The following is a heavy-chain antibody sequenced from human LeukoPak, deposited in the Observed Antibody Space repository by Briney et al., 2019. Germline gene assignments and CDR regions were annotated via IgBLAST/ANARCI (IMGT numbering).Heavy chain of an antibody. CDR2: IYYSGST. V-gene: IGHV4-59*12. CDR1: GGSISSYY. J-gene: IGHJ6*03. D-gene: IGHD2-2*01. Sequence: SETLSLTCTVSGGSISSYYWSWIRQPPGKGLEWIGYIYYSGSTNYNPSLKSRVTISVDTSKNQFSLKLSSVTAADTAVYYCARGYSSYCSSTSCPYYYYYYMDVWGKGTTVTVSS. CDR3: ARGYSSYCSSTSCPYYYYYYMDV.